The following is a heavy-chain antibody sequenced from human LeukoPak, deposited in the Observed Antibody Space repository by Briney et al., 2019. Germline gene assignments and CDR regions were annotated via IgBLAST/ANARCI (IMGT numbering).Heavy chain of an antibody. CDR2: ISGSGGST. D-gene: IGHD1-26*01. V-gene: IGHV3-23*01. CDR3: AIDVGHNWFDP. J-gene: IGHJ5*02. Sequence: GGSLRLSCAASGFTFSSYAMSWVRQAPGKGLEWVSVISGSGGSTYYADSVKGRFTISRDNSKNTLYLQMNSLRAEDTAVYYCAIDVGHNWFDPWGQGTLVTVSS. CDR1: GFTFSSYA.